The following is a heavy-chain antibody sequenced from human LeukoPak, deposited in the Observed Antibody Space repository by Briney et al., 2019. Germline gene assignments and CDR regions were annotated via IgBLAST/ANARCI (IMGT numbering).Heavy chain of an antibody. CDR3: AKGAPGASYCYGSGSYCD. Sequence: PGGSLRLSCAASGFTFSSYAMSWVRQAPGKGLEWVSAISGSGGSTYYADSVKGRFTISRDNSKNTLYLQMNSLRAEDTAVYYCAKGAPGASYCYGSGSYCDWGQGTLVTVSS. J-gene: IGHJ4*02. CDR2: ISGSGGST. D-gene: IGHD3-10*01. V-gene: IGHV3-23*01. CDR1: GFTFSSYA.